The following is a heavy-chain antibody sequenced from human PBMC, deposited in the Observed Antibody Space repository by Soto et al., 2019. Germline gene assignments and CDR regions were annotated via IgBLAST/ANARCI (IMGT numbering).Heavy chain of an antibody. CDR2: MKEDGSEK. Sequence: PGWSLRLSCESSVSNFIRTWMSGVRQAPGKGLEWVANMKEDGSEKYYADSVRGRFTISRDNAKISVHLQMNSLRVEDTAVYYCARGFDTDYWGQGALVTVSS. CDR3: ARGFDTDY. CDR1: VSNFIRTW. V-gene: IGHV3-7*01. J-gene: IGHJ4*02. D-gene: IGHD3-9*01.